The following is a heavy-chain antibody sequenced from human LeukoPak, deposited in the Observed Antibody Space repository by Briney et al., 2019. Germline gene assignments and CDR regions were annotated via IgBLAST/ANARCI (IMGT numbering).Heavy chain of an antibody. Sequence: GGSLRLSCAASGFTFSSYSMNWVRQAPGKGLEWVSWITGSSDTIFYAASVKGRFTISRDNAKNSLYLQMSSLRDEDTAMYYCSSESRYWGQGTLVIVSS. D-gene: IGHD3-22*01. J-gene: IGHJ4*02. V-gene: IGHV3-48*02. CDR3: SSESRY. CDR1: GFTFSSYS. CDR2: ITGSSDTI.